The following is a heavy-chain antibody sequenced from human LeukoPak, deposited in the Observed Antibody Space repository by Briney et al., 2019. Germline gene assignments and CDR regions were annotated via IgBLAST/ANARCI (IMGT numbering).Heavy chain of an antibody. J-gene: IGHJ4*02. D-gene: IGHD3-10*01. CDR3: ARVVGTPRGLDY. CDR1: GFTFSSYA. Sequence: PGGSLRLSCGASGFTFSSYAMHWVRQAPGKGLEWVAVISYDGSNKYYADSVKGRFTISRDNSKNTLYLQMNSLRAEDTAVYYCARVVGTPRGLDYWGQGTLVTVSS. CDR2: ISYDGSNK. V-gene: IGHV3-30*04.